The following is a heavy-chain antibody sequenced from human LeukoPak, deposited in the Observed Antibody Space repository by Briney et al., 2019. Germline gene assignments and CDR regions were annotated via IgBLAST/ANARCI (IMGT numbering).Heavy chain of an antibody. CDR3: VRDSDSSGPRKNYFDF. Sequence: SVKVSCKASTGTFSSYGFSWVRQAPGQGLEWMGRIIPMYDTTSYPENFQGRVTISSDKSTGTAYMELSSLTSGDTAVYFCVRDSDSSGPRKNYFDFWGRGSLITVSS. D-gene: IGHD6-19*01. CDR1: TGTFSSYG. J-gene: IGHJ4*02. V-gene: IGHV1-69*06. CDR2: IIPMYDTT.